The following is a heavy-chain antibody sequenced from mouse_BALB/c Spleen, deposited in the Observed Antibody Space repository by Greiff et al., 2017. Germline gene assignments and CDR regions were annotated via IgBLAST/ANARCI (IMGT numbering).Heavy chain of an antibody. Sequence: QVQLQQPGAELVKPGASVKMSCKASGYTFTSYNMHWVKQIPGQGLEWIGAIYPGNGDTSYNQKFKGKATLTADKSSSTAYMQLSSLTSEDSAVYYCAREGGRGYAMDYWGQGTSVTVSS. J-gene: IGHJ4*01. CDR3: AREGGRGYAMDY. CDR1: GYTFTSYN. V-gene: IGHV1-12*01. CDR2: IYPGNGDT.